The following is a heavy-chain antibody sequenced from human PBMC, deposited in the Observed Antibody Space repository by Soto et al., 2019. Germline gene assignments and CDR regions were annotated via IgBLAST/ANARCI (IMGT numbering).Heavy chain of an antibody. CDR2: IYPGDSDT. CDR3: AIQDGYGSGVSCSYPHSYYGMDV. Sequence: GESLKISCKGSGYSFTSYWVGWVRQMPGKGLEWMGLIYPGDSDTRYSPSFQGQVTISADKSIRTAYLQWSSLKASDSAMYYCAIQDGYGSGVSCSYPHSYYGMDVWGQGTTVTVSS. D-gene: IGHD2-15*01. V-gene: IGHV5-51*01. CDR1: GYSFTSYW. J-gene: IGHJ6*02.